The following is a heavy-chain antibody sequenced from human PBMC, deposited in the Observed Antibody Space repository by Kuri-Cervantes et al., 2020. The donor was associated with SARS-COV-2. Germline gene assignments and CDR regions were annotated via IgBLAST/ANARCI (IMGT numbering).Heavy chain of an antibody. CDR3: ARVVPVGSSQITMIVGRWFDP. J-gene: IGHJ5*02. D-gene: IGHD3-22*01. CDR2: IYSSGST. Sequence: ESLKISCTVSGGSISSYYWSWIRQPAGKGLEWIGRIYSSGSTNYNPSLKSRVTISVDTSKNQFSLKLSSVTAADTAVYYCARVVPVGSSQITMIVGRWFDPWGQGTLVTVSS. V-gene: IGHV4-4*07. CDR1: GGSISSYY.